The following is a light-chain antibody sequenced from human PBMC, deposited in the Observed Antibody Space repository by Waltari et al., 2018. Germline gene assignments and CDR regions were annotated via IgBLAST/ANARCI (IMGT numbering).Light chain of an antibody. CDR1: SRDVGFYNY. CDR2: DVR. V-gene: IGLV2-14*01. J-gene: IGLJ3*02. Sequence: QSALTQPTSVSGSPGQSITISCTGTSRDVGFYNYVSWYQQYPGKVPQLLIYDVRYRPSGVSSRFSGSKSGNTASLTISGLQADDEADYYCNSYAGSSSWVFGGGTKLTVL. CDR3: NSYAGSSSWV.